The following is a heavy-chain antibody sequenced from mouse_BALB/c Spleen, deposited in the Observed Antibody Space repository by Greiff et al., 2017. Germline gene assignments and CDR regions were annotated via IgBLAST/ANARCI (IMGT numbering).Heavy chain of an antibody. V-gene: IGHV3-6*02. CDR2: ISYDGSN. CDR3: ARRGDGSSSFAY. CDR1: GYSITSGYY. D-gene: IGHD1-1*01. J-gene: IGHJ3*01. Sequence: EVKLQESGPGLVKPSQSLSLTCSVTGYSITSGYYWNWIRQFPGNKLEWMGYISYDGSNNYNPSLKNRISITRDTSKNQFFLKLNSVTTEDTATYYCARRGDGSSSFAYWGQGTLVTVSA.